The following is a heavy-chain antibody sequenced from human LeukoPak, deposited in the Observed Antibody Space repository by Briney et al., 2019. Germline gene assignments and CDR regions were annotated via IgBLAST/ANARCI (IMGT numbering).Heavy chain of an antibody. J-gene: IGHJ4*02. CDR1: GFTFSSYS. CDR3: ARDFGRWFLDY. V-gene: IGHV3-48*04. CDR2: IRSSGSTI. Sequence: TGGSLRLSCAASGFTFSSYSMNWVRQAPGKGLEWVSYIRSSGSTIYYADSVKGRFTISRDNAKNSLYLQMNSLRAEDTAVYYCARDFGRWFLDYWGQGTLVTVSS. D-gene: IGHD4-23*01.